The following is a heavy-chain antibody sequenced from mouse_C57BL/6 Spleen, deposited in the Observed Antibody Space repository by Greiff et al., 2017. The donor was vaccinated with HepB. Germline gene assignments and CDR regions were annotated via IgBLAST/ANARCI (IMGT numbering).Heavy chain of an antibody. V-gene: IGHV1-15*01. CDR2: IDPETGCT. J-gene: IGHJ4*01. CDR1: GYTFTDYE. D-gene: IGHD1-1*01. CDR3: TRYYDHELVAMDY. Sequence: VQGVESGAELVRPGASVTLSCKASGYTFTDYEMHWVKQTPVHGLEWIGAIDPETGCTAYNQKFKGKAILTADKSSSTAYMELRSLTSEDSAVYYCTRYYDHELVAMDYWGQGTSVTVSS.